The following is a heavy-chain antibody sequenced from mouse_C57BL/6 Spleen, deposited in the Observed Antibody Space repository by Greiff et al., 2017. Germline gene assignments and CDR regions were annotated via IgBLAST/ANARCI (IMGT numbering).Heavy chain of an antibody. CDR1: GISITTGNYR. J-gene: IGHJ1*03. CDR3: ARDRDDYGYFDV. Sequence: EVKLMESGPGLVKPSQTVFLTCTVTGISITTGNYRWSWIRQFPGNKLEWIGYIYYSGTITYNPSLTRRTTITRDTPKNPFFLEMNSLTAEDTATYYCARDRDDYGYFDVWGTGTTVTVSS. D-gene: IGHD2-3*01. CDR2: IYYSGTI. V-gene: IGHV3-5*01.